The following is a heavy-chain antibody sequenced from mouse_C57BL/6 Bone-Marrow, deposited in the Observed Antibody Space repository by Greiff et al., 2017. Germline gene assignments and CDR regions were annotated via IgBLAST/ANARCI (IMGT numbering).Heavy chain of an antibody. V-gene: IGHV1-82*01. Sequence: QVQLQQSGPELVKPGASVKISCKASGYAFSSSWMNWVKQRPGKGLEWIGRIYPGDGDTNYNGKFKGKATLTADKSSSTAYMQLSRLTSEDSAVYFCARPHGGGAMDYWGQGTSVTVSS. D-gene: IGHD1-2*01. CDR1: GYAFSSSW. CDR2: IYPGDGDT. CDR3: ARPHGGGAMDY. J-gene: IGHJ4*01.